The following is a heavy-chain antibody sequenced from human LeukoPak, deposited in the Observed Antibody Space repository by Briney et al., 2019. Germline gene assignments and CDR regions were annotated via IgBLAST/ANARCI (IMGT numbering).Heavy chain of an antibody. J-gene: IGHJ4*02. Sequence: SETLSLPCAVYGGSFSGFYWGWIRPPPGKGLGGVGGINQSGSTNYNPSLKSRVTISVDTSKNQFSLKLSSVTAADTAMYYCARGGPRLVRGAPLNYWGQGTLVTVSS. CDR3: ARGGPRLVRGAPLNY. CDR1: GGSFSGFY. CDR2: INQSGST. D-gene: IGHD3-10*01. V-gene: IGHV4-34*01.